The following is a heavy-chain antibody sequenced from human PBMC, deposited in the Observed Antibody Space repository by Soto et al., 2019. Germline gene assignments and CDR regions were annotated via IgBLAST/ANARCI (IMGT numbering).Heavy chain of an antibody. D-gene: IGHD2-2*01. CDR3: ARKKEGYCSSKSRYLDG. CDR2: IIPIFGKA. CDR1: GGTFSSYA. J-gene: IGHJ4*02. Sequence: QVQLVQSGAGVKKPGSSVKVSCKASGGTFSSYAISWVRQAPGQGLEWMGGIIPIFGKANYAQKFQGRVMITADKSTSTAYLEVRRLRTEGQGVDYWARKKEGYCSSKSRYLDGWGPGTLVTVPS. V-gene: IGHV1-69*06.